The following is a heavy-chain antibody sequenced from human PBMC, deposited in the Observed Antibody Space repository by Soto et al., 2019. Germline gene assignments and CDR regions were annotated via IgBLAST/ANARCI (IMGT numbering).Heavy chain of an antibody. CDR2: INSDGSST. CDR1: GFTIISYA. Sequence: GGSLRLSCEGSGFTIISYAMHWVRQAPGKGLVWVSRINSDGSSTSYADSVKGRFTISRDNAKNTLYLQMNSLRAEDTAVYYCASSIAVLGFWGQGTLVTVSS. CDR3: ASSIAVLGF. J-gene: IGHJ4*02. D-gene: IGHD6-19*01. V-gene: IGHV3-74*01.